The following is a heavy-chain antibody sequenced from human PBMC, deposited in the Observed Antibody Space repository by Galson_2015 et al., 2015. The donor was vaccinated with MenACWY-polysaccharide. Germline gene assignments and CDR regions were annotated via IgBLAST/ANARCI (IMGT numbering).Heavy chain of an antibody. J-gene: IGHJ4*02. CDR3: ARDLGSMVRGIIPLFDY. V-gene: IGHV1-18*01. CDR2: ISVYNGNT. D-gene: IGHD3-10*01. CDR1: GYSFTSFG. Sequence: SVKVSRKASGYSFTSFGISWVRQAPGQGLEWMGWISVYNGNTNYAQKFQGRATMTADTSTSTAYMELRSLRSDDTAVYYCARDLGSMVRGIIPLFDYWGQGTLVTVSS.